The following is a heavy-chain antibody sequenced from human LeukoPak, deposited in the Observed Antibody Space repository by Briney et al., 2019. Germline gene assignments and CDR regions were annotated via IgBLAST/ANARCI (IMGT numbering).Heavy chain of an antibody. CDR1: GGTFSSYA. V-gene: IGHV1-69*13. CDR3: TRAVGYCSSTSCPGGFDP. J-gene: IGHJ5*02. CDR2: IIPIFDTT. Sequence: ASVKVSYKASGGTFSSYAISWVRQAPGQGLEWMGGIIPIFDTTNYAQKFQGRVTITADESTSTAYMELSSLRSEDTAVYYCTRAVGYCSSTSCPGGFDPWGQGTLVTVSS. D-gene: IGHD2-2*01.